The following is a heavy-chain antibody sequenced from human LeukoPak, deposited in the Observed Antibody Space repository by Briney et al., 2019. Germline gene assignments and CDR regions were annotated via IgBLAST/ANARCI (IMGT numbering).Heavy chain of an antibody. CDR2: INPSGGST. J-gene: IGHJ3*02. V-gene: IGHV1-46*01. D-gene: IGHD6-6*01. CDR3: ARVMVAARQVDDAFDI. CDR1: GYTFTSYY. Sequence: ASVKVSCKASGYTFTSYYMHWVRQAPGQGLEWMGIINPSGGSTSYAQKFQGRVTMTRDTSTSTVYMELSSLRSEDTAVYYCARVMVAARQVDDAFDIWGQGTMVTVSS.